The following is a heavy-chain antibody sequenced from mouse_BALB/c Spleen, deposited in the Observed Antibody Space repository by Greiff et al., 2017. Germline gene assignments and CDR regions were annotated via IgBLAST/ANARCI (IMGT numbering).Heavy chain of an antibody. CDR1: GFNIKDYY. CDR3: ASFYGNPFAY. Sequence: VQLKQSGAELVRPGALVKLSCKASGFNIKDYYMHWVKQRPEQGLEWIGWIDPENGNTIYDPKFQGKASITADTSSNTAYLQLSSLTSEDTAVYYCASFYGNPFAYWGQGTLVTVSA. J-gene: IGHJ3*01. D-gene: IGHD2-1*01. CDR2: IDPENGNT. V-gene: IGHV14-1*02.